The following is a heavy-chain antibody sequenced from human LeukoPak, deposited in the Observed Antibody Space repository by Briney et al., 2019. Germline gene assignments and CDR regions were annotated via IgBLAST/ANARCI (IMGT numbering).Heavy chain of an antibody. D-gene: IGHD6-13*01. J-gene: IGHJ3*02. V-gene: IGHV4-39*01. CDR1: GGSISSGSYY. CDR3: AGTFGYSSSWYVGAFDI. CDR2: IYYSGST. Sequence: SETLSLTCTVSGGSISSGSYYWGWIRQPPGKGLEWIGSIYYSGSTYYNPSLKSRVTISVDTSKNQFSLKLSSVTAADTAVYYCAGTFGYSSSWYVGAFDIWGQGTMVTVSS.